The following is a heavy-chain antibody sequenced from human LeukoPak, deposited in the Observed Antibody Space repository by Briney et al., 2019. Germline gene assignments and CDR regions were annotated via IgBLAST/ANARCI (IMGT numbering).Heavy chain of an antibody. D-gene: IGHD3-22*01. CDR2: ISSSSSYI. V-gene: IGHV3-21*01. CDR1: GFTFSSYS. J-gene: IGHJ6*02. Sequence: KSGGSLRLSCAASGFTFSSYSMNWVRQAPGKGLEWVSSISSSSSYIYYADSVKGRFTISRDNAKNSLYLQMNSLGAEDTAVYYCARAPWHYYDSSGYYPTLGGMDVWGQGTTVTVSS. CDR3: ARAPWHYYDSSGYYPTLGGMDV.